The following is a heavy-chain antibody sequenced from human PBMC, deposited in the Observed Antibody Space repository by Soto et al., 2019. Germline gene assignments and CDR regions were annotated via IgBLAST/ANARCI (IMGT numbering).Heavy chain of an antibody. CDR1: GFFISSGNY. CDR2: IFHGGNT. Sequence: SETLSLTCAVSGFFISSGNYWGWIREPPGKGLEWIGSIFHGGNTYYNPSLKSRVTISVDMSKNQFSLKLNSVTAADTAVYYCARARWYDAFDVWGQGTVVTVSS. CDR3: ARARWYDAFDV. V-gene: IGHV4-38-2*01. J-gene: IGHJ3*01. D-gene: IGHD2-15*01.